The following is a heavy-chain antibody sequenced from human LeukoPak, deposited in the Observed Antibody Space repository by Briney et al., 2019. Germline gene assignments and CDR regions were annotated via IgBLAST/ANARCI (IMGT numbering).Heavy chain of an antibody. Sequence: GGSLRLSCAASGFTFSSYSMNWVRQAPGKGLEWVSYISSSGSSIYYADSVKGRFTISRDNAKNSLYLQMNGLRAEDTAVYYCARAIYDGFDIWGQGTMVTVSS. CDR1: GFTFSSYS. V-gene: IGHV3-48*04. CDR3: ARAIYDGFDI. J-gene: IGHJ3*02. CDR2: ISSSGSSI. D-gene: IGHD3-9*01.